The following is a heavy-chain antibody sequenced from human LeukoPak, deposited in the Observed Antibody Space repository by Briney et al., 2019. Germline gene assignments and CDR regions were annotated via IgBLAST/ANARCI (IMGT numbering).Heavy chain of an antibody. CDR2: IYYSGST. D-gene: IGHD1-1*01. CDR1: GGPMHSYY. CDR3: ARRTTGTTYFDY. J-gene: IGHJ4*02. V-gene: IGHV4-59*08. Sequence: WDPLSLLCSLWGGPMHSYYWIWMRQPPGRGGEGMGYIYYSGSTNYNPSLKSRVPISVDTSKNQFSLKLSSVTAADTAVYYCARRTTGTTYFDYWGQGTLVTVSS.